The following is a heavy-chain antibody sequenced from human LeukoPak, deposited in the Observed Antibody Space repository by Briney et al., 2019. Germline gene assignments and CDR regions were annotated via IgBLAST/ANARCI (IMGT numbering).Heavy chain of an antibody. CDR1: GFPFSTSA. D-gene: IGHD5-12*01. CDR2: ISFDGSLR. V-gene: IGHV3-30*04. J-gene: IGHJ5*02. Sequence: GGSLRLSCAASGFPFSTSAMHWVRQAPRKGLEWVAVISFDGSLRYAADSLKGRFTVSRDNSNNTVYLGMNSLRREDTAVYYCSRGWLRTNPLDPWGQGTLVTVSS. CDR3: SRGWLRTNPLDP.